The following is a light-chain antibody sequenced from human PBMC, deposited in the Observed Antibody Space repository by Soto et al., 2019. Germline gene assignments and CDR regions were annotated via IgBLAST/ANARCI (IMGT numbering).Light chain of an antibody. CDR1: SSDVGGYNY. CDR3: SSFTSSMTNV. Sequence: QSVLTQPPSASGSPGQSVTISCTGTSSDVGGYNYVSWYQHHPGKAPRLMVYEVSKRPSGVPDRFSGSKSGNTASLTVSGLQAADEADYFCSSFTSSMTNVFGSGTKVTVL. V-gene: IGLV2-8*01. J-gene: IGLJ1*01. CDR2: EVS.